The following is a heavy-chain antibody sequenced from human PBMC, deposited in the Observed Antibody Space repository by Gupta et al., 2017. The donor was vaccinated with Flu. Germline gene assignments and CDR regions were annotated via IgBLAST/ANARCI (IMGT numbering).Heavy chain of an antibody. CDR3: ARDAVYNTVWGDFDY. V-gene: IGHV3-23*01. CDR2: IGDIGITT. Sequence: QAPGKGLEGVSAIGDIGITTFYTNSLKGRFSISRDNSKNTLYLQMNSLRAEDTAVYYCARDAVYNTVWGDFDYWGQGTLVTVSS. D-gene: IGHD3-16*01. J-gene: IGHJ4*02.